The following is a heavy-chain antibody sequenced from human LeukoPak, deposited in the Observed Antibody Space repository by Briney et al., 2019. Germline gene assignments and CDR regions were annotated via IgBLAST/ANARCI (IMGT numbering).Heavy chain of an antibody. J-gene: IGHJ5*02. V-gene: IGHV4-34*01. CDR2: INHRGST. D-gene: IGHD1-26*01. Sequence: SETLSLTCAVYGDSFSGYYCSWIRQPPAKGLELVGPINHRGSTNYNPSLKSRVTISVDTSKNQFSLKLSSVTAADTAVYYGARLMKSTRRGSYSYNWFDPWGQGTLVTVSS. CDR3: ARLMKSTRRGSYSYNWFDP. CDR1: GDSFSGYY.